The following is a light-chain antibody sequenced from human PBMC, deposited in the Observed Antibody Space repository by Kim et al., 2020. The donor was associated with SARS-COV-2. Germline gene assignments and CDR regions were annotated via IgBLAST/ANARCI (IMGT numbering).Light chain of an antibody. J-gene: IGLJ2*01. CDR2: GNS. V-gene: IGLV1-40*01. Sequence: VTISCTGSSSNSGAGYDVYWYQHLPGTAPKLLIYGNSNRPSGVPDRFSGSKSGTSASLAITGLQAEDEADYYCQSYDSSLSGSRVFGGGNKLTVL. CDR3: QSYDSSLSGSRV. CDR1: SSNSGAGYD.